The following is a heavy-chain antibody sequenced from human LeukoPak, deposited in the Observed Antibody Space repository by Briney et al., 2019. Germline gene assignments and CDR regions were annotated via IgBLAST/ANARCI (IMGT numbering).Heavy chain of an antibody. CDR2: IIPIFGTA. CDR3: ATTGYSSSWYSYSDY. J-gene: IGHJ4*02. CDR1: GGTFSSYA. V-gene: IGHV1-69*05. D-gene: IGHD6-13*01. Sequence: GASVKVSCKASGGTFSSYAISWVRQAPGQGLEWMGGIIPIFGTANYAQKFQGRVTITTDESTSTAYMELSSLRSEDTAVYYCATTGYSSSWYSYSDYWGQGTLVTVSS.